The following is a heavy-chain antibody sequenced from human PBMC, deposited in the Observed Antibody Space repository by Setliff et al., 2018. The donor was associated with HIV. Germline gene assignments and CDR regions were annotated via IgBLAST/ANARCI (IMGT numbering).Heavy chain of an antibody. J-gene: IGHJ4*02. CDR2: ISSYNGYT. D-gene: IGHD6-19*01. CDR3: ARVSRSGWFFDW. V-gene: IGHV1-18*04. CDR1: EYMILAYK. Sequence: ASVKVSCKATEYMILAYKMNWVRQAPGQGLEWMGWISSYNGYTKYAQKVQDRVTMTKDTSTSTAYMELRSLRSDDTAVYYCARVSRSGWFFDWWGQGSLVTVSS.